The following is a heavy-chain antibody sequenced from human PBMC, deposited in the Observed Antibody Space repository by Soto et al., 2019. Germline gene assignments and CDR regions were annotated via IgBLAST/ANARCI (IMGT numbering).Heavy chain of an antibody. J-gene: IGHJ6*02. CDR3: KRVLWEREGYGMDV. V-gene: IGHV4-59*08. D-gene: IGHD1-26*01. CDR2: IYYSDGT. CDR1: GGSISSYY. Sequence: PSETLSLTCTVSGGSISSYYWSWIRLPPGKGLEYIGYIYYSDGTNYNPSLESRVSISVDTSKNQFSLKLSSVTAADTAVYYCKRVLWEREGYGMDVWGQGTTVTVSS.